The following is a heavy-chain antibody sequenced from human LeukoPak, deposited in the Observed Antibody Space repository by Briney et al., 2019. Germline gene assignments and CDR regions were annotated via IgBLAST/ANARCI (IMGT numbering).Heavy chain of an antibody. V-gene: IGHV1-46*01. CDR3: ARDSMVRGVPTYWFDP. Sequence: ASVKVSCKAFGYTFTSNYMHWVRQAPGQGPEWMGVISPSGGSTTYAQKFQGRVTMTRDMSTSTVYMELSSLRSEDTAVYYCARDSMVRGVPTYWFDPWGQGTLVTVSS. CDR1: GYTFTSNY. CDR2: ISPSGGST. J-gene: IGHJ5*02. D-gene: IGHD3-10*01.